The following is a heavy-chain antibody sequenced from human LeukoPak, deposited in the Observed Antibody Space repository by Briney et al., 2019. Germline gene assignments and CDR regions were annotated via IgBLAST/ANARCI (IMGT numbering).Heavy chain of an antibody. CDR1: GYTFTSYY. CDR2: ISGNNGNT. CDR3: ARAGYCSGAACYAEGIDY. Sequence: ASVKVSCKASGYTFTSYYMHWVRQAPGQGLEWMGWISGNNGNTKYAQKLQGRVTMTTDTSTSTAYMELRSLRSDDTAIYYCARAGYCSGAACYAEGIDYWGQGTLVTVSS. D-gene: IGHD2-2*01. V-gene: IGHV1-18*04. J-gene: IGHJ4*02.